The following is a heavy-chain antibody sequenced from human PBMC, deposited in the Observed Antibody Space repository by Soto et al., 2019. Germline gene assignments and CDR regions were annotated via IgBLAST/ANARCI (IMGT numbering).Heavy chain of an antibody. Sequence: VQLVESGGGVVQPGRSLRLSCAASGFTFSDYAMHWVRQAPGKGLEWVAVVSHDGRNTHYADSVKGRFTISRDSSKNPVSLEMTSLRAEDTAVYYCAKGGRQSLVTSDFNYWGQGALVTVSS. D-gene: IGHD6-19*01. CDR3: AKGGRQSLVTSDFNY. V-gene: IGHV3-30*18. CDR2: VSHDGRNT. J-gene: IGHJ4*02. CDR1: GFTFSDYA.